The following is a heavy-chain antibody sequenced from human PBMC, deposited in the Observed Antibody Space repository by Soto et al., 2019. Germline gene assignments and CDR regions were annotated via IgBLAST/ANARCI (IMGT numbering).Heavy chain of an antibody. Sequence: GGSLRLSCAASGFTFSDHTIHWVRQDPGRGLEWLGNIKEDGSEKYYVDSVKGRFTISRDNAKNSLYLQMNSLRAEDTAVYYCARVWAYDSSGFDYWGQGT. CDR1: GFTFSDHT. CDR3: ARVWAYDSSGFDY. J-gene: IGHJ4*02. CDR2: IKEDGSEK. V-gene: IGHV3-7*01. D-gene: IGHD3-22*01.